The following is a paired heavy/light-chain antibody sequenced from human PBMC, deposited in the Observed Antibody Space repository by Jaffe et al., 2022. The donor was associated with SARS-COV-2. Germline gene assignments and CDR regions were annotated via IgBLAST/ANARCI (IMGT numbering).Heavy chain of an antibody. V-gene: IGHV3-23*01. J-gene: IGHJ4*02. CDR3: AKKATTQYGNYFDY. Sequence: EVQLLESGGGLVQPGGSLRLSCAASGFTFSSYAMSWVRQAPGKGLEWVSTFSVGSTSTYYADSVKGRFTISRDISKNTLYLQMNSLRVEDTAVYYCAKKATTQYGNYFDYWGQGTLVTVSS. CDR2: FSVGSTST. D-gene: IGHD1-26*01. CDR1: GFTFSSYA.
Light chain of an antibody. CDR2: AAS. CDR1: QGISNY. CDR3: QKYNSAPWT. V-gene: IGKV1-27*01. Sequence: DIQMTQSPSSLSASVGDRVSITCRASQGISNYLAWYQQKPGKAPKLLIYAASTLQSGAPSRFSGSGSGTDFTLTISSLQPEDVATYYCQKYNSAPWTFGQGTKVEIK. J-gene: IGKJ1*01.